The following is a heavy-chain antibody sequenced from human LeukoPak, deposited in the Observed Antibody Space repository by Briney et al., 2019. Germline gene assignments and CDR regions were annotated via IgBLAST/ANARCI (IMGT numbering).Heavy chain of an antibody. J-gene: IGHJ4*02. CDR1: GGTFSSYA. CDR2: IIPILGIA. V-gene: IGHV1-69*04. Sequence: ASVKVSCKASGGTFSSYAISWVRQAPGQGLEWMGRIIPILGIANYAQKFQGRVTITADKSTSTAYMELSSLRSEDTAVYYCARGVAAAGTGSDYWGKGTLVTVSS. D-gene: IGHD6-13*01. CDR3: ARGVAAAGTGSDY.